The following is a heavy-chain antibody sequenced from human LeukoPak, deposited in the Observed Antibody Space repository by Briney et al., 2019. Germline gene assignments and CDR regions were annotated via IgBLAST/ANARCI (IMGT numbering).Heavy chain of an antibody. CDR3: ARGEKSNWFDP. Sequence: SETLSLTCTVSGYSISSGYYWGWIRQPPGKGLEWIGSIYHSGSTYYNPSLKSRVTISVDTSENQFSLKLSSVTAADTAVYYCARGEKSNWFDPWGQGTLVTVSS. J-gene: IGHJ5*02. CDR2: IYHSGST. CDR1: GYSISSGYY. V-gene: IGHV4-38-2*02.